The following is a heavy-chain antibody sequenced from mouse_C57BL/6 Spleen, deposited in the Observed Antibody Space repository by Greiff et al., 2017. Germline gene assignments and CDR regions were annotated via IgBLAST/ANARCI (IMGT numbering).Heavy chain of an antibody. D-gene: IGHD4-1*02. CDR2: IYPGDGDT. CDR3: ARANGDEGYFEV. V-gene: IGHV1-80*01. Sequence: VQLQQSGAELVKPGASVKISCKASGYAFSSYWMNWVKQRPGKGLEWIGQIYPGDGDTNYNGKFKGKATRTADKSSSTAYMQLSSLTSEDSAVSFCARANGDEGYFEVWGTGTTVTVSS. J-gene: IGHJ1*03. CDR1: GYAFSSYW.